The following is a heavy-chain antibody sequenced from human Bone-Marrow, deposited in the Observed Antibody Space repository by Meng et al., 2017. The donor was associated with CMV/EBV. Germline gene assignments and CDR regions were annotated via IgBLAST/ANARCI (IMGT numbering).Heavy chain of an antibody. J-gene: IGHJ4*02. CDR2: IKQDGSEK. CDR3: ARDDSTGYYYFDS. Sequence: CRASGFTFSTYWMSWVRQAPGKGLEWVANIKQDGSEKYFVDSVKGRFTISRDNAKNSLYLQMNSLRAEDTAVYYCARDDSTGYYYFDSWGQGTLVTVSS. D-gene: IGHD3-22*01. CDR1: GFTFSTYW. V-gene: IGHV3-7*01.